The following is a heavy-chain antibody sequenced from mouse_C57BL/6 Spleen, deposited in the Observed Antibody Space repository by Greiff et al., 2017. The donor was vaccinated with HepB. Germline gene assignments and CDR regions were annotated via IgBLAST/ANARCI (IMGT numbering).Heavy chain of an antibody. CDR2: INPSSGYT. CDR3: ARSLLDAMDY. Sequence: QVQLQQSGAELARPGASVKMSCKASGYTFTSYTMHWVKQRPGQGLEWIGYINPSSGYTKYNQKFKDKATLTADKSSSPAYMQLSSLTSEDSAVYYCARSLLDAMDYWGQGTSVTVSS. V-gene: IGHV1-4*01. CDR1: GYTFTSYT. J-gene: IGHJ4*01.